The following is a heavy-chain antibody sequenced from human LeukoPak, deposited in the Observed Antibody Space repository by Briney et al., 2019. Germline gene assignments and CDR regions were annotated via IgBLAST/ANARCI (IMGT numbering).Heavy chain of an antibody. CDR2: IYTSGST. D-gene: IGHD3-10*01. J-gene: IGHJ3*02. V-gene: IGHV4-4*07. CDR3: ARGLDVTMVRGVSDI. Sequence: SETLSLTCTVSGGSISSYYWSWIRQPAGKGLEWIGRIYTSGSTNYNPSLKSRVTMSVDTSKNQFSLKLSSVTAADTAVYYCARGLDVTMVRGVSDIWGQGTMVTVSS. CDR1: GGSISSYY.